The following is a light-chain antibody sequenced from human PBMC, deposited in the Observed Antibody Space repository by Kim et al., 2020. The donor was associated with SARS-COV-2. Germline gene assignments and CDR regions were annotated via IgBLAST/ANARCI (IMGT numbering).Light chain of an antibody. V-gene: IGKV1-39*01. J-gene: IGKJ3*01. CDR1: QSISSH. CDR3: QQSYITPFT. CDR2: AAS. Sequence: DIQMTQSPSTLSASVGDRVTITCRTTQSISSHLNWYQQKPGRAPKRLISAASTLQGGVPSRFSGSGSETDFTLTISSLQPEDFATYFCQQSYITPFTFVPGTKVDIK.